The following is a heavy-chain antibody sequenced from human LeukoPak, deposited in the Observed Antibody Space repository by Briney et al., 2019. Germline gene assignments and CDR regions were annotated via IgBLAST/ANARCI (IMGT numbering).Heavy chain of an antibody. Sequence: ASVKVSCKASGYTFTSYYMHWVRQAPGQGLEGMGIINPSGGSTSYAQKFQGRVTMTRDMSTSTVYMELSSLRSEDTAVYYCARDGQRGYSYGNWFDPWGQGTLVTVSS. CDR2: INPSGGST. D-gene: IGHD5-18*01. CDR3: ARDGQRGYSYGNWFDP. V-gene: IGHV1-46*01. CDR1: GYTFTSYY. J-gene: IGHJ5*02.